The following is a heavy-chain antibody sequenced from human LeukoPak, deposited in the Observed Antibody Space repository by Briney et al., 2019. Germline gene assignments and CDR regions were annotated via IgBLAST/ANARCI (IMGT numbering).Heavy chain of an antibody. D-gene: IGHD3-3*01. CDR1: GFTFSSYW. J-gene: IGHJ6*02. Sequence: GGSLRLSCAASGFTFSSYWMSWVRQAPGKGLEWVANIKQDGSEKYYVDSVKGRFTISRDNAKNSLYLQMNSLRAEDTAVYYCGGDSGAYDFWSGYPLYYYYYGMDVWGQGTTVTVSS. CDR2: IKQDGSEK. CDR3: GGDSGAYDFWSGYPLYYYYYGMDV. V-gene: IGHV3-7*03.